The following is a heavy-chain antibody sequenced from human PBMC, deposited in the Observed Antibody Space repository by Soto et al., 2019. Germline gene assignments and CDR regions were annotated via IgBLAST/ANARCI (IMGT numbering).Heavy chain of an antibody. CDR1: GFTFSTFS. CDR2: ISGGGRPI. V-gene: IGHV3-48*02. J-gene: IGHJ4*02. Sequence: EVQLVESGGGSVQPGGSLRLSCAASGFTFSTFSMNWVRQAPGRGLEWISYISGGGRPISYADSVKGRFTISRDNAKNSLYLQMDSLTDEDTAVYYCARDLGWAFDSWGQGILVTVSS. D-gene: IGHD6-19*01. CDR3: ARDLGWAFDS.